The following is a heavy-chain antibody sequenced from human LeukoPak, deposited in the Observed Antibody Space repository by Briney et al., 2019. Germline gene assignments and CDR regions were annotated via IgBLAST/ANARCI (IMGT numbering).Heavy chain of an antibody. V-gene: IGHV3-30-3*01. D-gene: IGHD1-26*01. J-gene: IGHJ4*02. CDR3: ARDGIVGSPLFKFDY. CDR1: GFTFNNYA. CDR2: ISFDGGNK. Sequence: PGRSLRLSCAASGFTFNNYAIHWVRQAPGKGLEWVAIISFDGGNKYYADSVKGRFTISRDNSENTLYLQMNSLRAEDTAVYYCARDGIVGSPLFKFDYWGQGTLVTVSS.